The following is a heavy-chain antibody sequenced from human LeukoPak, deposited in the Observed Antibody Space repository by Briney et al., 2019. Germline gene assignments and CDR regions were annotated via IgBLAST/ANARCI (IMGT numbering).Heavy chain of an antibody. V-gene: IGHV3-11*06. J-gene: IGHJ4*02. CDR3: ARDRVCSGGSCYSGFDY. D-gene: IGHD2-15*01. CDR2: ISSSSSYT. CDR1: GFTFSDYY. Sequence: KPGGSLRLSCAASGFTFSDYYMSWVRQAPGKGLELVSYISSSSSYTNYADSVKGRFTISRDNAKNSLYLQMNRLRGEDRAVYYCARDRVCSGGSCYSGFDYWGQGTLVTVSS.